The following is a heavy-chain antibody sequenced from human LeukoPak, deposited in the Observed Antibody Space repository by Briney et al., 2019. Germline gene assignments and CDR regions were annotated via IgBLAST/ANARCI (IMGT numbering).Heavy chain of an antibody. Sequence: SETLSLTCTVSGGSISSSSYYWGWIRQPPGKGPEWIGSIYYSGSTYYNPSLKSRVTISVDTSKNQFSLKLSSVTAADTAVYYCARFSLRSSTAKAYPDYWGQGTLVTVSS. CDR1: GGSISSSSYY. D-gene: IGHD6-13*01. V-gene: IGHV4-39*01. CDR2: IYYSGST. J-gene: IGHJ4*02. CDR3: ARFSLRSSTAKAYPDY.